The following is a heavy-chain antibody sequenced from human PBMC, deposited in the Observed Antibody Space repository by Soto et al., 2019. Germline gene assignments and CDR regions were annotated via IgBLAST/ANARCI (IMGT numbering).Heavy chain of an antibody. CDR1: GYTFTSYD. J-gene: IGHJ6*03. V-gene: IGHV1-8*01. Sequence: QVQLVQSGAEVKKPGASVKVSCKASGYTFTSYDINWVRQATGQGLEWMGWMNPNSGNTGYAQKFQGRVTMTRNTSISTAYMELSSLRSEDTAVYYCARGYSGYDFSYYYYIDVWGKGTTVTVSS. CDR3: ARGYSGYDFSYYYYIDV. CDR2: MNPNSGNT. D-gene: IGHD5-12*01.